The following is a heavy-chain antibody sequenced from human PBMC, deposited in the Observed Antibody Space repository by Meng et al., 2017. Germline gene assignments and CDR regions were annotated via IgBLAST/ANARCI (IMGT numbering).Heavy chain of an antibody. CDR2: IIPIFGTA. V-gene: IGHV1-69*06. CDR1: GGTFSSYA. CDR3: ARGSYYHDAFDI. D-gene: IGHD1-26*01. J-gene: IGHJ3*02. Sequence: SVKVSCKASGGTFSSYAISWVRQAPGQGLEWMGGIIPIFGTANYAQKFQGRVTITADKSTSTAYMELSSLRSEDTAVYYRARGSYYHDAFDIWGQGTMVTVSS.